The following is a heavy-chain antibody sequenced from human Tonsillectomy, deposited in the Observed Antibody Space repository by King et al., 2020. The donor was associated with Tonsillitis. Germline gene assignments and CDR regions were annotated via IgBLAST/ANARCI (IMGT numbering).Heavy chain of an antibody. V-gene: IGHV3-74*01. J-gene: IGHJ4*02. CDR2: INSAGSST. D-gene: IGHD6-13*01. Sequence: VQLVESGGGLVQPGGSLRLSCAASGFTFSNYWIHWVRQGPGKGLVWVSRINSAGSSTNYADSVKGRFTISRDNAKNTLYLQMNSLRAEETAVYYCAREVAAAGRSLDYWGQGTLVTVSS. CDR3: AREVAAAGRSLDY. CDR1: GFTFSNYW.